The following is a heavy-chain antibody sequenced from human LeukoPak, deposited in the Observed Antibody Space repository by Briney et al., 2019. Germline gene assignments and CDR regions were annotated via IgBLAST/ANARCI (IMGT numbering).Heavy chain of an antibody. CDR3: AKCEYTYGNRVPYFDY. CDR1: AFTFSSYG. Sequence: GGSLRLSCAASAFTFSSYGMTWVRQAPGKGLEWVATISSTGRNSYYADSVRGRFTISRDNSKNTLFLQMNSLRAEDTAMYYCAKCEYTYGNRVPYFDYWGQGTLVTVSS. CDR2: ISSTGRNS. V-gene: IGHV3-23*01. J-gene: IGHJ4*02. D-gene: IGHD5-18*01.